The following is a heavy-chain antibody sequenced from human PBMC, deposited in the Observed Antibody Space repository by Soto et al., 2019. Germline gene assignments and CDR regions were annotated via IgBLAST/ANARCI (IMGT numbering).Heavy chain of an antibody. Sequence: ASVKVSCTVSGYTLTELSMHWVRQAPGKWLEWMGGFDPEDGETIYAQKFQGRVTMTEDTSTDTAYMELSSLRSEDTAVYYCATTQYGSSSPRSDWGQGTLVTVSS. V-gene: IGHV1-24*01. D-gene: IGHD6-13*01. J-gene: IGHJ4*02. CDR2: FDPEDGET. CDR3: ATTQYGSSSPRSD. CDR1: GYTLTELS.